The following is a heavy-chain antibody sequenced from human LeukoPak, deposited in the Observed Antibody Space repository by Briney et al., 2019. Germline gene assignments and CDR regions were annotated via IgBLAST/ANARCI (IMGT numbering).Heavy chain of an antibody. J-gene: IGHJ4*02. CDR2: ISYDGSNK. CDR3: AKDKFDY. Sequence: PGGSLRLSCAASGFTFSSYGMHWVRQAPGKGLEWVAVISYDGSNKYYADSVKGRFTISRDNSKNTLYLQMNSLRAEDTAVYYCAKDKFDYWGQGTLVTVSS. V-gene: IGHV3-30*18. CDR1: GFTFSSYG.